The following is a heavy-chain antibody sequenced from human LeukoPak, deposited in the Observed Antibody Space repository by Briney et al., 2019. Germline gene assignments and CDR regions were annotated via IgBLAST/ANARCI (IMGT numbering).Heavy chain of an antibody. V-gene: IGHV3-23*01. D-gene: IGHD6-13*01. CDR2: ISGSGGST. J-gene: IGHJ5*02. CDR3: AKDAPIAAAGTNWFDP. CDR1: GFTFSSYA. Sequence: PGGSLRLSCTASGFTFSSYAMSWVRQAPGKALEWVSAISGSGGSTYYADSVKGRFTISRDNSKNTLYLQMNSLRAEDTAVYYCAKDAPIAAAGTNWFDPWGQGTLVTVSS.